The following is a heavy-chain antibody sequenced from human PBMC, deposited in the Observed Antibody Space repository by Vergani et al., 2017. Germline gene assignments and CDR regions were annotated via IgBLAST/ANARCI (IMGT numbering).Heavy chain of an antibody. CDR3: ASFIAGAGPGFDP. J-gene: IGHJ5*02. CDR2: ISSSSSYI. V-gene: IGHV3-21*01. Sequence: EVQLVESGGGLVKPGGSLRLSCAASGFTFSSYSMNWVRQAPGKGLEWVSSISSSSSYIYYADSVKGRFTISRDNAKNSLYLQMNSLRAEDTAVYYCASFIAGAGPGFDPWGQGTLVTVSS. CDR1: GFTFSSYS. D-gene: IGHD6-13*01.